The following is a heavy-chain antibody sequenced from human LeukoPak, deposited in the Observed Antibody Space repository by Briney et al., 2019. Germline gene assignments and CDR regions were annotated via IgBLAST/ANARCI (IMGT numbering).Heavy chain of an antibody. D-gene: IGHD3-3*01. CDR1: GYSISSGYY. J-gene: IGHJ6*03. CDR3: ARSYYDFWSGYLYHYYYYMDV. V-gene: IGHV4-38-2*01. Sequence: PSETLSLTCAVSGYSISSGYYWGWIRQPPGKGLEWIGSIYHSGSTYYNPSLKSRVTISVDTSKNQFSLKLSSVTAADTAVYYCARSYYDFWSGYLYHYYYYMDVWGKGTTVTASS. CDR2: IYHSGST.